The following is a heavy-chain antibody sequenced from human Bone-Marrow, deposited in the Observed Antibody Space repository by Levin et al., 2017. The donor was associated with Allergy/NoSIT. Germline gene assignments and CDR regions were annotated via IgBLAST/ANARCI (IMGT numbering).Heavy chain of an antibody. Sequence: GGSLRLSCAASGFTFDDYGMSWVRQAPGKGLEWVSGINWNGGSTGYADSVKGRFTISRDNAKNSLYLQMNSLRAEDTALYHCARDGPTYYYDSSGYYLDWYFDLWGRGTLVTVSS. D-gene: IGHD3-22*01. V-gene: IGHV3-20*01. CDR1: GFTFDDYG. CDR3: ARDGPTYYYDSSGYYLDWYFDL. J-gene: IGHJ2*01. CDR2: INWNGGST.